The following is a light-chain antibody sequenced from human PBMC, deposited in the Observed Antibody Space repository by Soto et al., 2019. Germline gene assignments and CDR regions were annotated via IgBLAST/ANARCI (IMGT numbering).Light chain of an antibody. J-gene: IGLJ2*01. CDR3: QTWGTVV. V-gene: IGLV4-69*01. Sequence: QLVLTQSPSASASLGASVKLTCTLSSGHSSYAIAWHQQQPEKGPRYLMKLNSDGSHSKGDGIPDRFSGSSSGAERYLTISSLQSEDEPDYYCQTWGTVVFGGGTKLTVL. CDR1: SGHSSYA. CDR2: LNSDGSH.